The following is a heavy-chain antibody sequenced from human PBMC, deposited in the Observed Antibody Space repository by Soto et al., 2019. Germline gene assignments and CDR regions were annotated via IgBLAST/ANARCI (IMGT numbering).Heavy chain of an antibody. CDR2: ISSSSSYT. V-gene: IGHV3-11*06. CDR1: GFTFSDYY. CDR3: ARDRYSSSWDKFDY. J-gene: IGHJ4*02. Sequence: QVQLVESGGGLVKPGGSLRLSCAASGFTFSDYYMSWIRQAPGKGLEWVSYISSSSSYTNYADSVKARFTISRDNAKNSLYLQMNSVRAEDTAAYYCARDRYSSSWDKFDYWGQGTLVTVSS. D-gene: IGHD6-13*01.